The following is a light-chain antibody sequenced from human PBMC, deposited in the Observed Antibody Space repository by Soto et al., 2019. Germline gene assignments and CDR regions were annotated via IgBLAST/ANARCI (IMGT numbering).Light chain of an antibody. CDR2: GTS. J-gene: IGKJ1*01. V-gene: IGKV3-20*01. CDR3: QQFGSSRWT. Sequence: DIVLTQSPGTLSLSPGERATLSCRASQSVNSNYLAWYQQKPGQAPRLLIYGTSTRAAAIPDRFSGSGSGTDFALTISRLEPEDFAVYYCQQFGSSRWTFGQGTKVEIK. CDR1: QSVNSNY.